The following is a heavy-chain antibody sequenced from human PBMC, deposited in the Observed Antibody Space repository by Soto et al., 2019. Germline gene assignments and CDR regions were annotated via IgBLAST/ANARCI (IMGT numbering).Heavy chain of an antibody. V-gene: IGHV3-23*01. Sequence: GSLRLSCATSEFSFSRYALNWVRQAPGKGLEWVSAISATGTTTYYADSVKGRFTISRDNSKRTLFLQMDSLSPEDTAVYYCATYSSPFDYWGQGTLVTVSS. CDR3: ATYSSPFDY. J-gene: IGHJ4*02. CDR2: ISATGTTT. D-gene: IGHD6-13*01. CDR1: EFSFSRYA.